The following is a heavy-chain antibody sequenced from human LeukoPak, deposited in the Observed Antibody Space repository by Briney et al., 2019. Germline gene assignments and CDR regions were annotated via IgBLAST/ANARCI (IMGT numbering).Heavy chain of an antibody. V-gene: IGHV3-15*01. D-gene: IGHD2-21*02. Sequence: GGSLRLSCAVSGFTFSNAWMSWVRQAPGKGLEWVGRIKSKTDGGTTDYAAPVKGRFTISRDDSKNTLYLQMNSLKTEDTAVYYCTTGLAYCGGDCYSMFDYWGQGTLVTVSS. J-gene: IGHJ4*02. CDR2: IKSKTDGGTT. CDR3: TTGLAYCGGDCYSMFDY. CDR1: GFTFSNAW.